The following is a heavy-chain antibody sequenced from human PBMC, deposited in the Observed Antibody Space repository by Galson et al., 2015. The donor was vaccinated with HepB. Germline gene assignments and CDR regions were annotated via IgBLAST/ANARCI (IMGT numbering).Heavy chain of an antibody. V-gene: IGHV3-74*01. Sequence: LRLSCAVSGFNFDDYWMHWVRQAPGKGLVWVSRINGDGTNTNYADSVKGRFTISRDNAKNTLYLQMNSLRAEDTAVYYCARDHWRLGVWGQGSLVTVSS. CDR3: ARDHWRLGV. D-gene: IGHD2-21*02. CDR1: GFNFDDYW. J-gene: IGHJ4*02. CDR2: INGDGTNT.